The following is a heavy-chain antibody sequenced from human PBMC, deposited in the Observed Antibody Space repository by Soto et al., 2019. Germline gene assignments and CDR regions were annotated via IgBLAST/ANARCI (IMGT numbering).Heavy chain of an antibody. Sequence: QVQLQESGPGLVKPSQTLSLTCTVSGGPISSGGNYWDWIRQHRGKALEWIGYIHYSGSTNYNASLKIRVTMSLDTSKNQFSLKLTSVTAADTAVYYCARDDRNYYDSSGYYHWGRGTLVTVSS. V-gene: IGHV4-31*03. D-gene: IGHD3-22*01. CDR3: ARDDRNYYDSSGYYH. CDR1: GGPISSGGNY. CDR2: IHYSGST. J-gene: IGHJ5*02.